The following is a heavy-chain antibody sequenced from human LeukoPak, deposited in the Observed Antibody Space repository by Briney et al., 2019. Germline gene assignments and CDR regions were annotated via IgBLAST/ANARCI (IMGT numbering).Heavy chain of an antibody. D-gene: IGHD2-15*01. J-gene: IGHJ4*02. CDR2: INPNSGGT. V-gene: IGHV1-2*02. Sequence: ASVKVSCKASGYTFTGYYMHWVRQAPGQGLQWMGWINPNSGGTNYAQKFQGRVTMTRDAAVSTAYMELSRLKSDDTAVYYCARPGWRSGGRSYYFDYWGQGTLVTVSS. CDR1: GYTFTGYY. CDR3: ARPGWRSGGRSYYFDY.